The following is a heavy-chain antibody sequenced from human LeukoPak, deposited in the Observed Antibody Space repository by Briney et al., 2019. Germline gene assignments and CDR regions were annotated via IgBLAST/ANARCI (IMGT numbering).Heavy chain of an antibody. Sequence: SETLSLTCTVSGYSISSGYYWGWIRQPPGKGLEWIGSIYHSGSTYYNPSLKSRVTISVDTSKNQFSLKLSSVTAADTAVYYCARARPSGSYIDYWGQGTLVTVSS. J-gene: IGHJ4*02. CDR2: IYHSGST. CDR3: ARARPSGSYIDY. D-gene: IGHD1-26*01. V-gene: IGHV4-38-2*02. CDR1: GYSISSGYY.